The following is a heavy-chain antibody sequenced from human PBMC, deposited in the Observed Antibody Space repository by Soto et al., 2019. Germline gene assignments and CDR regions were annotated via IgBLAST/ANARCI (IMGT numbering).Heavy chain of an antibody. CDR3: AXXXHXWLVXWFDP. CDR2: ISGSGDST. Sequence: EVQLLESGGGLVQPGGSLRLSCAASGFTFSSYAMSWVRQAPGKGLEWVSAISGSGDSTYYADSVKGRFTISRDNSKNTLYLQMNSLRAEDTAVYYCAXXXHXWLVXWFDPWGQGTLVTVSS. D-gene: IGHD6-19*01. V-gene: IGHV3-23*01. J-gene: IGHJ5*02. CDR1: GFTFSSYA.